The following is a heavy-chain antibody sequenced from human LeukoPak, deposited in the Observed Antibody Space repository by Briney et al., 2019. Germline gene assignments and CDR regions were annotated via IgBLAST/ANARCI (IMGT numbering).Heavy chain of an antibody. D-gene: IGHD6-13*01. CDR1: GFTFSSYG. Sequence: PGRSLRLSCAASGFTFSSYGMHWVRQAPGKGLEWVAVISYDGSNEYYADSVKGRFTISRDNSKNTLYLQMNSLRAEDTAVYYCAKDRSIAAANMDVWGKGTTVTVSS. V-gene: IGHV3-30*18. CDR2: ISYDGSNE. CDR3: AKDRSIAAANMDV. J-gene: IGHJ6*03.